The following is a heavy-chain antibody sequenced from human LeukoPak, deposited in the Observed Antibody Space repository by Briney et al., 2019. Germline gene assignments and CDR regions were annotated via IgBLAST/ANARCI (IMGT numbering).Heavy chain of an antibody. V-gene: IGHV4-61*02. Sequence: SETLSLTCTVSGGSISSGSYYWSWIRQPAGKGLEWIGRIYTSGSTNYNPSLKSRVTISVDTSKNQFSLKLSSVTAADTAVYYCARHEGYSYGYVGYYYMDVWGKGTTVTISS. CDR3: ARHEGYSYGYVGYYYMDV. J-gene: IGHJ6*03. CDR2: IYTSGST. D-gene: IGHD5-18*01. CDR1: GGSISSGSYY.